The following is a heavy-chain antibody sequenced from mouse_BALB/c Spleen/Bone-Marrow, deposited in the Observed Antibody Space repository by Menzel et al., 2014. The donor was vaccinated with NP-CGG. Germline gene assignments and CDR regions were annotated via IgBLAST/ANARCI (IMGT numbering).Heavy chain of an antibody. Sequence: VKLMESGAELVKPGASVKLSCKVSGYTFTNYYVYWVKQRPGQGLEWIGEINPSNSVTNFNEKFMSKATLTVDNSSSTAYMHLSSLTSEDSAVYYCTRSGFYGYGTYFDVWGAGTTVTVSS. V-gene: IGHV1S81*02. J-gene: IGHJ1*01. CDR1: GYTFTNYY. CDR3: TRSGFYGYGTYFDV. D-gene: IGHD1-2*01. CDR2: INPSNSVT.